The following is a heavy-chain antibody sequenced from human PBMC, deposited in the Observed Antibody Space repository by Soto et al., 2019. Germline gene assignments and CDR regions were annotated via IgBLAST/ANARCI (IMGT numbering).Heavy chain of an antibody. Sequence: QVQLVQSGGEVKKPGASVKVSCKASGYSFTDYGISWVRQAPGQGLEWMGWISGYSGNTNYAQKFQGRVTVTTDTSTSTAYMEVRSLRPDDTAVYYCARDRGGVAAGSGDWGQGTLVTVSS. J-gene: IGHJ4*02. D-gene: IGHD6-13*01. CDR2: ISGYSGNT. CDR3: ARDRGGVAAGSGD. CDR1: GYSFTDYG. V-gene: IGHV1-18*01.